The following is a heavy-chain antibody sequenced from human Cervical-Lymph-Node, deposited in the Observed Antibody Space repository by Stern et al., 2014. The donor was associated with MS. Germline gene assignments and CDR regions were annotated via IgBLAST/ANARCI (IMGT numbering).Heavy chain of an antibody. CDR2: IRPGDSDT. V-gene: IGHV5-51*01. Sequence: EVQLVESGAEVIKPGASLKISCKGSGYSFTSYWIGWVRQMPGKGLEWMWIIRPGDSDTRYRSSLQGLVIISADKSISTAYLQWSSLKASDTAMYYCARIPHYYGSGKMGTQYYYFGMDVWGQGTTVTVSS. CDR3: ARIPHYYGSGKMGTQYYYFGMDV. D-gene: IGHD3-10*01. J-gene: IGHJ6*02. CDR1: GYSFTSYW.